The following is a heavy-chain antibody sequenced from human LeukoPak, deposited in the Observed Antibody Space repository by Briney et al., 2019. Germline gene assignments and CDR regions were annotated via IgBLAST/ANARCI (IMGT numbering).Heavy chain of an antibody. CDR1: GFIFSSHE. CDR3: GRRESSGFFYYFDH. D-gene: IGHD3-22*01. CDR2: ISGDGTTI. Sequence: GGSLRLSCEASGFIFSSHEMNCVRQSQGKGLEWLSYISGDGTTIYYEDSVKGRFTISRDNAKKSLSLQMNSLRVEDTAVYYCGRRESSGFFYYFDHWGQGVLVTVSS. J-gene: IGHJ4*02. V-gene: IGHV3-48*03.